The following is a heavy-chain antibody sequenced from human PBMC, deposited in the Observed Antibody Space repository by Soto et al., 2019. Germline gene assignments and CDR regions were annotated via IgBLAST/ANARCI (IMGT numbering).Heavy chain of an antibody. J-gene: IGHJ5*02. CDR3: ARALECRSTSCPVGFDP. D-gene: IGHD2-2*01. CDR1: GYTFTGYY. CDR2: INPNSGGT. Sequence: ASVKVSCKASGYTFTGYYMHWVRQAPGQGLEWMGWINPNSGGTNYAQKFQGWVTMTRDTSISTAYMELSRLRSDDTAVYYCARALECRSTSCPVGFDPWGQGTLVTVSS. V-gene: IGHV1-2*04.